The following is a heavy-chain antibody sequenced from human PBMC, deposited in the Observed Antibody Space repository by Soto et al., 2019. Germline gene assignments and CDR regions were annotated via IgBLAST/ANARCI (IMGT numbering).Heavy chain of an antibody. Sequence: SETLSLTCTVSGVSISSYYWSWIRQPPGKGLEWIGSIYYTGNPTYNPSLKSRVTILVDTPKNQFSLRLSSVTAEDTAVYYCARHPERIAQIGWFDPWGQGTLVTVSS. CDR2: IYYTGNP. J-gene: IGHJ5*02. V-gene: IGHV4-59*08. CDR3: ARHPERIAQIGWFDP. CDR1: GVSISSYY. D-gene: IGHD6-13*01.